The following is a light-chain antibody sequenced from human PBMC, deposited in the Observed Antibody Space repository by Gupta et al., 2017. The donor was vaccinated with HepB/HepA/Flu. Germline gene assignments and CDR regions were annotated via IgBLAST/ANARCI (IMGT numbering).Light chain of an antibody. Sequence: EIVMTQSPATLSLSPGETATLSCRASQNIDYDLAWYRQRPGQSPELLIFTAFVRATDIPVKFSGSGFGTDFTLTITRLQSDDFGLYYCQQYHEWPLTFGGGT. CDR2: TAF. CDR3: QQYHEWPLT. J-gene: IGKJ4*01. CDR1: QNIDYD. V-gene: IGKV3D-15*01.